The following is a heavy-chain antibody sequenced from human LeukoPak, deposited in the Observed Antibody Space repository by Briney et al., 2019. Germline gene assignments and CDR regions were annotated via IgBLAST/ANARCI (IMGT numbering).Heavy chain of an antibody. J-gene: IGHJ5*02. V-gene: IGHV1-69*13. D-gene: IGHD2-15*01. CDR3: ARPYCSGGSCSRFRWFDP. Sequence: ASVKVSCKASGYTFTNYGISWVRQAPGQGLEWMGGIIPIFGTANYAQKFQGRVTITADESTSTAYMELSSLRSEDTAVYYCARPYCSGGSCSRFRWFDPWGQGTLVTVSS. CDR2: IIPIFGTA. CDR1: GYTFTNYG.